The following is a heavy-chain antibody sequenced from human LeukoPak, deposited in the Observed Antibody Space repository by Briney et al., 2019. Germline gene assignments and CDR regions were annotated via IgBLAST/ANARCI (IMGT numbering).Heavy chain of an antibody. V-gene: IGHV1-46*01. CDR2: INPSGGST. CDR1: GYTFTRYY. D-gene: IGHD2-15*01. CDR3: ARGVGDIVVVVAATLSPIWFDP. Sequence: ASVKVSCKASGYTFTRYYMHWVRQAPGQGLEWMGIINPSGGSTSYAQKFQGRVTMTRDTSTSTVYMELSSLRSEDTAVYYCARGVGDIVVVVAATLSPIWFDPWGQGTLVTVSS. J-gene: IGHJ5*02.